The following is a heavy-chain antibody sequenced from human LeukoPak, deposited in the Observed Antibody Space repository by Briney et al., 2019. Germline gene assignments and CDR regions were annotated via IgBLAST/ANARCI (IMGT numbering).Heavy chain of an antibody. D-gene: IGHD5-24*01. V-gene: IGHV4-34*01. CDR2: INHSGST. Sequence: SETLSLTCTVSGGSISSYYWSWIRQPPGKRLEWIGEINHSGSTNYNPSLKSRVTISVDTSKNQFSLKLSSVTAADTAVYYCAGRDGYNTYYYYGMDVWGQGTTVTVSS. CDR3: AGRDGYNTYYYYGMDV. J-gene: IGHJ6*02. CDR1: GGSISSYY.